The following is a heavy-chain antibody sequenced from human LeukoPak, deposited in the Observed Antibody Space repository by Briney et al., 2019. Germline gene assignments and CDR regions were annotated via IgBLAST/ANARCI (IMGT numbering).Heavy chain of an antibody. CDR1: GFTFSSYS. CDR3: ARESYCSGGSCYSGRAFDI. D-gene: IGHD2-15*01. J-gene: IGHJ3*02. Sequence: GSLRLSCAASGFTFSSYSMNWVRQAPGKGLEWVSYISSSSSTIYYADSVKGRFTISRDNAKNSLYLQMNSLRAEDTAVYYCARESYCSGGSCYSGRAFDIWGQGTMVTVSS. V-gene: IGHV3-48*01. CDR2: ISSSSSTI.